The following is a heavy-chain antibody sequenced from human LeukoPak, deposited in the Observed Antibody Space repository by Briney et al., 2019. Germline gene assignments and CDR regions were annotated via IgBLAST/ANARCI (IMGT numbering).Heavy chain of an antibody. V-gene: IGHV3-72*01. CDR2: TKNKAESFTT. J-gene: IGHJ4*02. Sequence: GGSLRLSCAASGFTFSDHYMDWVRQAPGKGLEWVGRTKNKAESFTTEYAASVKGRFIISRDASTNSLYLQMNSLRTEDTAVYYCVLMIRGLPYWGQGTLVTVS. D-gene: IGHD3-10*01. CDR3: VLMIRGLPY. CDR1: GFTFSDHY.